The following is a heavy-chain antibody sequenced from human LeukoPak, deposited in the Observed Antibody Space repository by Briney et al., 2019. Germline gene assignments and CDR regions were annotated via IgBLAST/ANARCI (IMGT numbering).Heavy chain of an antibody. CDR1: GFTFSSYG. V-gene: IGHV3-30*02. CDR3: AKDRIVVVPAASDAFDI. D-gene: IGHD2-2*01. CDR2: IRYDGSNK. Sequence: QPGGSLRLSCAASGFTFSSYGMHWVRQAPGKGLEWVAFIRYDGSNKYYADSVKGRFTISRDNSKNTLYLQMTSLRAEDTTVYYCAKDRIVVVPAASDAFDIWGQGTMATVSS. J-gene: IGHJ3*02.